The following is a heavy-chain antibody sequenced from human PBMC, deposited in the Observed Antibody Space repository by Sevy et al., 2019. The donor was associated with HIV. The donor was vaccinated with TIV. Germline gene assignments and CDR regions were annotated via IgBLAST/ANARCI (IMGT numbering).Heavy chain of an antibody. J-gene: IGHJ3*02. V-gene: IGHV3-21*01. CDR1: GFTFSSYS. Sequence: GGSLRLSCAASGFTFSSYSMNWVRQAPGKGLEWVSSISSSSSYIYYADSVKGRFTISRDNAKNSLYLQMNSLRAEDTAVHYCVVYYYDSSGYSNAFDIWGQGTMVTVSS. D-gene: IGHD3-22*01. CDR2: ISSSSSYI. CDR3: VVYYYDSSGYSNAFDI.